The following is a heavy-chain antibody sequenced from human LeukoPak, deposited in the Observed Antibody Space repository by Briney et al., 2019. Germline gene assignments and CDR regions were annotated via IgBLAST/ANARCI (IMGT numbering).Heavy chain of an antibody. CDR2: INHSGST. V-gene: IGHV4-34*01. J-gene: IGHJ4*02. D-gene: IGHD2-8*02. CDR1: GGSLGRDY. Sequence: PSETLYLTCAVYGGSLGRDYYNWIRQPPGKGLEWIGEINHSGSTNYNPSLKSRVTISVDTSKNQFSLKLSSVTAADTAVYSCTSGSLVAAANTPSNQGGQGTLVTVSS. CDR3: TSGSLVAAANTPSNQ.